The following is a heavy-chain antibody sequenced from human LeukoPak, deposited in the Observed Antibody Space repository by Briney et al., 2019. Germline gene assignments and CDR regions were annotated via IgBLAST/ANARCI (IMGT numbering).Heavy chain of an antibody. D-gene: IGHD6-13*01. V-gene: IGHV4-4*07. Sequence: SETLSLTCTVSGGSTSSYFWSWIRQPAGKRLEWIGRVYTSGSTNYNPSLKSRVTMSVDTSKNQFSLKLSSVTAADTAVYYCARDGIAAAGYFDYWGQGTLVTVSS. J-gene: IGHJ4*02. CDR2: VYTSGST. CDR1: GGSTSSYF. CDR3: ARDGIAAAGYFDY.